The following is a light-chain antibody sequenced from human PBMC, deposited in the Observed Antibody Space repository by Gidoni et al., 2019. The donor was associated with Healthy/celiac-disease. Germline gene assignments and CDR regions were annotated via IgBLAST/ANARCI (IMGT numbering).Light chain of an antibody. CDR1: QGISSY. CDR3: RQLNSYPPYT. Sequence: IQLTKPPSSLSASVGDRVTITCRASQGISSYLAWYQQKPGKAPQLLIYAASTLQSGVPSRFSGSGSGADFTLTISSLQPEDFATYYCRQLNSYPPYTFGQGTKLEIK. CDR2: AAS. J-gene: IGKJ2*01. V-gene: IGKV1-9*01.